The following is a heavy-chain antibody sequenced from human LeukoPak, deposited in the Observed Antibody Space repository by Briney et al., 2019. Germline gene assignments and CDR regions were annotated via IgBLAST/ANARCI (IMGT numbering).Heavy chain of an antibody. Sequence: SETLSLTCAVYGGSFSGYYWSWIRQPPGKGLEWIGEINHSGSTNYNPSLKSRVTISVETSKNQFSLKLSSVTAADTAVYYCARGQSDCSGGSCSYYFDYWGQGTLVTVSS. J-gene: IGHJ4*02. CDR1: GGSFSGYY. V-gene: IGHV4-34*01. CDR2: INHSGST. D-gene: IGHD2-15*01. CDR3: ARGQSDCSGGSCSYYFDY.